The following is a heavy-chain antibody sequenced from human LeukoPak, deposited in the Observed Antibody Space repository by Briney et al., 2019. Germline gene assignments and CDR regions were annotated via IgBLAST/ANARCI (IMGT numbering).Heavy chain of an antibody. CDR2: IYADDNT. V-gene: IGHV3-53*01. J-gene: IGHJ4*02. CDR3: ARSGSGWFDY. Sequence: RGSLRLSCAASGFTVSTNFMSWVRQAPGKGPEWVSVIYADDNTYYADSVKGRFTISRDNSRNTVYLQMNSLRAEDTALYYCARSGSGWFDYWGQGTLVTVSS. D-gene: IGHD6-19*01. CDR1: GFTVSTNF.